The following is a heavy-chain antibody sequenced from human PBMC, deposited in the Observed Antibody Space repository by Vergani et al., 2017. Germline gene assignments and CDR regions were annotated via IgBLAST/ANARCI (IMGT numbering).Heavy chain of an antibody. CDR1: GYIFTTYG. CDR2: ISAYNGNT. J-gene: IGHJ2*01. V-gene: IGHV1-18*01. CDR3: ARARTAAGTLIWYFDL. Sequence: QVQLVQSGAEVKKPGASVKVSCKASGYIFTTYGLSWLRQAPGQGLEWMGWISAYNGNTNYAQNFQARVTMTTDISTGTAYMELRSLRSDDTAVYYCARARTAAGTLIWYFDLWGRGTLVTVSS. D-gene: IGHD6-13*01.